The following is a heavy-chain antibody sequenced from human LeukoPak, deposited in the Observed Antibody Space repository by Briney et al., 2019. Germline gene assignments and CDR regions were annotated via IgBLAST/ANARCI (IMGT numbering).Heavy chain of an antibody. J-gene: IGHJ6*02. D-gene: IGHD4-11*01. CDR1: GYTFTSYG. CDR3: ARALTVTTRGYYYYGMDV. Sequence: GASVKVSCKASGYTFTSYGISWVRQAPGQRLEWMGWINAGNGNTKYSQKFQGRVTITRDTSASTAYMELSSLRSEDTAVYYCARALTVTTRGYYYYGMDVWGQGTTVTVSS. CDR2: INAGNGNT. V-gene: IGHV1-3*01.